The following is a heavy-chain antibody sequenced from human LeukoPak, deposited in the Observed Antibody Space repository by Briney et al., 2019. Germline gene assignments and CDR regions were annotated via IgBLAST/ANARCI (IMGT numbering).Heavy chain of an antibody. CDR1: GFTFSRYW. J-gene: IGHJ4*02. Sequence: GGSLRLSCAASGFTFSRYWMTWVRQAPGKGLEWVANINQDGNERHYMDSVKGRFTISRDNAKNSLSLQMNSLRAEDTAVYYCARDSPERGYSYGPLDNYFDYWGQGTLVTISS. V-gene: IGHV3-7*01. CDR3: ARDSPERGYSYGPLDNYFDY. CDR2: INQDGNER. D-gene: IGHD5-18*01.